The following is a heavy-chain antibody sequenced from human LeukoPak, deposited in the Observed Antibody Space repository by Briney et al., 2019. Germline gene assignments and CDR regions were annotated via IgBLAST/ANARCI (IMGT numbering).Heavy chain of an antibody. D-gene: IGHD6-19*01. V-gene: IGHV1-18*01. CDR1: GYTFTSYG. J-gene: IGHJ6*03. Sequence: GASVEVSCKASGYTFTSYGISWVRQAPGQGLEWMGWISAYNGNTNYARKLQGRVTMTTDTSTSTAYMELRSLRSDDTAVYYCAREEAVAGVGYYYYYMDVWGKGTTVTVSS. CDR2: ISAYNGNT. CDR3: AREEAVAGVGYYYYYMDV.